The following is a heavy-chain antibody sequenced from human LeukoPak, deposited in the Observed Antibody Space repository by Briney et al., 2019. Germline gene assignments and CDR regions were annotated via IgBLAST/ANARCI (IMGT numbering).Heavy chain of an antibody. D-gene: IGHD2-8*01. CDR1: GFTFSSYA. J-gene: IGHJ4*02. Sequence: GGSLRLSCAASGFTFSSYAMHWVRQAPGKGLERVAVISSDGSNKYYADSVKGRFTISRDNAKNSLYLQMNSLRAEDTAVYYCARVSDRYCTNGVCSYFDYWGQGTLVTVSS. V-gene: IGHV3-30-3*01. CDR3: ARVSDRYCTNGVCSYFDY. CDR2: ISSDGSNK.